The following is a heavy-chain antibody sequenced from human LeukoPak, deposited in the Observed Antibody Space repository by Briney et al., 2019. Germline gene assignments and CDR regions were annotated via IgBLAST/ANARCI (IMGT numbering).Heavy chain of an antibody. CDR1: GYTFTSYY. V-gene: IGHV1-2*02. J-gene: IGHJ5*02. CDR2: INPNSGDT. D-gene: IGHD6-19*01. Sequence: ASVKVSCKASGYTFTSYYMHWVRQAPGQGLEWMGWINPNSGDTNYAQKFQGRVTMTRDTSISTAYMELSRLRSDDTAVYYCARASSGWSNWFDPWGQGTLVTVSS. CDR3: ARASSGWSNWFDP.